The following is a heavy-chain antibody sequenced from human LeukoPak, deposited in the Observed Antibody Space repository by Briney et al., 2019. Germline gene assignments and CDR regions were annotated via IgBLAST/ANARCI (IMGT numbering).Heavy chain of an antibody. CDR2: IYYSGST. J-gene: IGHJ6*03. CDR1: GGSISSSSYY. Sequence: SETLSLTCTVSGGSISSSSYYWGWIRQPPGKGLEWIGYIYYSGSTNYNPSLKSRVTISVDTSKNQFSLKLSSVTAADTAVYYCARDLGFYYYYMDVWGKGTTVTVSS. CDR3: ARDLGFYYYYMDV. V-gene: IGHV4-61*01.